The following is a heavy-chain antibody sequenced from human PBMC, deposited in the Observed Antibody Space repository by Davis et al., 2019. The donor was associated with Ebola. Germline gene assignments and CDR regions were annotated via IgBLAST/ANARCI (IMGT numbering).Heavy chain of an antibody. V-gene: IGHV4-59*01. CDR3: ARDLWKWQS. Sequence: SETLSLTCTVSGGSISSYYWSWIRQPPGKGLEWIGYIYYSGSTNYNPSLKSRVTISVDTSKNQFSLKLSSVTAADTAVYYCARDLWKWQSWGLGTLVTVSS. D-gene: IGHD1-1*01. J-gene: IGHJ5*02. CDR1: GGSISSYY. CDR2: IYYSGST.